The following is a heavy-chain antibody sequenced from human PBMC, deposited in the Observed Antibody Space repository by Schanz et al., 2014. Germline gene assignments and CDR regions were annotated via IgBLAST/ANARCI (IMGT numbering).Heavy chain of an antibody. CDR1: GFTFSSYA. CDR2: ISGRDGST. V-gene: IGHV3-23*01. CDR3: AKYRGYYRVSGSYRELEY. Sequence: EVQLLESGGGLVQPGGSLRLSCAASGFTFSSYAMTWVRQAPGMGLEWVSAISGRDGSTHYADSVRGRFTISRDNSKNTLYLQMNSLRPEDTAVYYCAKYRGYYRVSGSYRELEYWGQGTLVTVSS. J-gene: IGHJ4*02. D-gene: IGHD3-10*01.